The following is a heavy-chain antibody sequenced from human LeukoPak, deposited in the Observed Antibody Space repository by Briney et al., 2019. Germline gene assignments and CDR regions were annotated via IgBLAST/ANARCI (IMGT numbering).Heavy chain of an antibody. CDR2: ISGSGGST. J-gene: IGHJ4*02. CDR1: GFTFSSNA. CDR3: VKQLLPTY. Sequence: GGSLRLSCSASGFTFSSNAISWVRQAPGKGLEWVSAISGSGGSTYYADSVKGRFTISKDNSKNTLYLQMNSLRAEDTAVYYCVKQLLPTYWGQGTLVTVSS. D-gene: IGHD2-2*01. V-gene: IGHV3-23*01.